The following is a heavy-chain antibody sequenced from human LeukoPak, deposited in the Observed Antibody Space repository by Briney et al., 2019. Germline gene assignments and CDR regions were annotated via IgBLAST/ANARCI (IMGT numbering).Heavy chain of an antibody. J-gene: IGHJ4*02. Sequence: SQTLSLTCTVSGGSISSYYWSWIRQPPGKGLEWIGYIYYSGSTNYNPSLKSRVTISVDTSKNQFSLKLSSVTAADTAVYYCARAYDSSGYNDYWGQGTLVTVSS. CDR3: ARAYDSSGYNDY. CDR1: GGSISSYY. V-gene: IGHV4-59*01. D-gene: IGHD3-22*01. CDR2: IYYSGST.